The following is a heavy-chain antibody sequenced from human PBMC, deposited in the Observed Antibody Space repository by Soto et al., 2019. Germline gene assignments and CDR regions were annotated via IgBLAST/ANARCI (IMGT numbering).Heavy chain of an antibody. CDR1: GESFSGYY. D-gene: IGHD3-3*01. J-gene: IGHJ4*02. Sequence: QVQLLQWGAGLLKPSETLSLTCAVYGESFSGYYWSWIRQPPGKGLEWIGEIIHGGNTNDNPSLKSRVTISVDTSKKQFSLKLSSVTAADTAVYYCARGHGFWSGFYAYWGQGILVTVSS. V-gene: IGHV4-34*01. CDR3: ARGHGFWSGFYAY. CDR2: IIHGGNT.